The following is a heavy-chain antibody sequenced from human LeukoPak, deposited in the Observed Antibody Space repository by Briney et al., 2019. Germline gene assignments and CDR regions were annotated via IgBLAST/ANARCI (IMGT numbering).Heavy chain of an antibody. V-gene: IGHV1-2*02. CDR3: ARVRTLKNAIAARYFDY. CDR1: GYTFTGYY. Sequence: GASVKVSCKASGYTFTGYYMRWVRQAPGQGLEWMGWINPNSGGTNYAQKFQGRVTMTRDTSISTAYMELSRLRSDDTAVYYCARVRTLKNAIAARYFDYWGQGTLVTVSS. D-gene: IGHD6-6*01. CDR2: INPNSGGT. J-gene: IGHJ4*02.